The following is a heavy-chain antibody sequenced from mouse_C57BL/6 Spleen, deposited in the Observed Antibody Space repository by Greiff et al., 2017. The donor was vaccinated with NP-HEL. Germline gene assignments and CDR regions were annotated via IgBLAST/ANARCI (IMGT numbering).Heavy chain of an antibody. CDR2: ISSGSSTI. CDR3: APGSPYAMDY. Sequence: EVQLVESGGGLVKPGGSLKLSCAASGFTFSDYGMHWVRQAPEKGLEWVAYISSGSSTIYYADTVKGRFTISRDNAKNTLFLQMTSRRSEDTAMYYCAPGSPYAMDYWGQGTAVTVSS. CDR1: GFTFSDYG. J-gene: IGHJ4*01. V-gene: IGHV5-17*01. D-gene: IGHD1-1*01.